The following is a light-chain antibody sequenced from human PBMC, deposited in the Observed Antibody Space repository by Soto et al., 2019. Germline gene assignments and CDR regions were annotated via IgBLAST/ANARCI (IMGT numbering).Light chain of an antibody. CDR1: QSVSRY. Sequence: EIVLTQSPGTLSLPPGERATLSCRASQSVSRYLAWYQQKPGQAPRLLIYDASNRATGIPARFSGSGSGTEFTLTVSSLEPEDFAVYYCQQRADWPITFGQGTRLEIK. J-gene: IGKJ5*01. V-gene: IGKV3-11*01. CDR3: QQRADWPIT. CDR2: DAS.